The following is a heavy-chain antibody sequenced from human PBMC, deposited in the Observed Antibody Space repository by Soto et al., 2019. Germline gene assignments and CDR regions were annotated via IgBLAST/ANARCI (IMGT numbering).Heavy chain of an antibody. CDR2: IYYSGST. Sequence: PSETLSLTCTVSGGSISSYYWSWIRQPPGKGLEWIGYIYYSGSTNYNPSLKSRVTISVDTSKNQFSLKLSSVTAADTAVYYCARDLEDTAMAYDYWGQGTMVTVS. D-gene: IGHD5-18*01. CDR3: ARDLEDTAMAYDY. V-gene: IGHV4-59*01. CDR1: GGSISSYY. J-gene: IGHJ4*02.